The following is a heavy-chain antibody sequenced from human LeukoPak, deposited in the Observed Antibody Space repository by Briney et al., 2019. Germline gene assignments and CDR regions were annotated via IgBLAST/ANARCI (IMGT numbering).Heavy chain of an antibody. D-gene: IGHD4-17*01. CDR1: GFTFSSSA. V-gene: IGHV3-23*01. CDR2: ISGSGVSI. Sequence: GGSLRLSCAASGFTFSSSAMGWVGQAPGKGLEWISSISGSGVSIYYGDSVQGRFTTSRYNSRNTLYLQMIGLRAEDTAVYFCANSPSATVWGQGALVTVSS. J-gene: IGHJ4*02. CDR3: ANSPSATV.